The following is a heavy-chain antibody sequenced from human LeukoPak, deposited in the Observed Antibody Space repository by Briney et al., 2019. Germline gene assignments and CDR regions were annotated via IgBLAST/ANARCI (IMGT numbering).Heavy chain of an antibody. Sequence: GGSLRLSCAASGFALSSYGMHWVRQAPGKGLEWVAITWYDGSRQYYADTVKGRFTISRDNAKNTLFLQMNSLRAEDTAAYYCARDNVGATLDYWGQGTLVTVSS. J-gene: IGHJ4*02. V-gene: IGHV3-33*01. CDR2: TWYDGSRQ. D-gene: IGHD1-26*01. CDR1: GFALSSYG. CDR3: ARDNVGATLDY.